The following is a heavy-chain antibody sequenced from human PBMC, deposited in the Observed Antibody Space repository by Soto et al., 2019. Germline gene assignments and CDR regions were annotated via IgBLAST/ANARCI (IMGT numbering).Heavy chain of an antibody. CDR3: AKFAPLGELLWFDP. V-gene: IGHV1-69*06. Sequence: QVQLVQSGAEVKKPGSSVKVSCRTSGGTFSNYAISWVRQAPGRGLEWMGGIIPIFGTVVYAQKLQGRVTTTADNSTRMAYMELSTLRADDTAVYYCAKFAPLGELLWFDPWGQGTLVTVSS. J-gene: IGHJ5*02. CDR2: IIPIFGTV. CDR1: GGTFSNYA. D-gene: IGHD3-16*01.